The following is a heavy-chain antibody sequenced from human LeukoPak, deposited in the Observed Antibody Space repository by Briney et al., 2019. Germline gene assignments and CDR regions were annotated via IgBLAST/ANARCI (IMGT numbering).Heavy chain of an antibody. Sequence: GGSLRLSCAASGFTFSGYSMSWVRQAPGKGLEWVSSITSRSSYIYYAEFAKGRFTISRDNAKNSLYLQMNSLRAEDTAVYYCARDHDNLDSWGQGTLVTASS. CDR2: ITSRSSYI. J-gene: IGHJ5*01. V-gene: IGHV3-21*01. CDR1: GFTFSGYS. CDR3: ARDHDNLDS. D-gene: IGHD1-14*01.